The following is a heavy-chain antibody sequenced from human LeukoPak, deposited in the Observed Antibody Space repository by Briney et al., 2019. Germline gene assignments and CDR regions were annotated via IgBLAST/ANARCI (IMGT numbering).Heavy chain of an antibody. CDR1: GFTFSSYW. Sequence: PGGSLRLSCAASGFTFSSYWMSWVRQAPGKGLEWVANMNEGGSEKYYVDSVKGRFTISRDNAKTSLYLQMNSLRAEDTAVYYCARDSGSYWRGYYFDYWGQGTLVTVSS. J-gene: IGHJ4*02. D-gene: IGHD1-26*01. CDR3: ARDSGSYWRGYYFDY. V-gene: IGHV3-7*03. CDR2: MNEGGSEK.